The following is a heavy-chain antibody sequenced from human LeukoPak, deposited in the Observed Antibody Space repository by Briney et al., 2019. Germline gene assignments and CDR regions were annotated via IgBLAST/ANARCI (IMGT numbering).Heavy chain of an antibody. V-gene: IGHV1-46*01. CDR2: INPSGGST. CDR3: AKVLGATRRHDAFDI. D-gene: IGHD1-26*01. CDR1: GYTFTSYY. Sequence: GASVKVSCKASGYTFTSYYMHWVRQAPGQGLEWMEIINPSGGSTIYAQKFQGRVTMTRDMSTSTVYMELSSLRSEDTAVYYCAKVLGATRRHDAFDIWGQGTMVTVSS. J-gene: IGHJ3*02.